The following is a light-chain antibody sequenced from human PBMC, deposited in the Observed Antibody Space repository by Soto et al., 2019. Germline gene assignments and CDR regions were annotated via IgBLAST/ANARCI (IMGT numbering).Light chain of an antibody. CDR2: GAS. CDR3: QQYNSSPGT. J-gene: IGKJ1*01. CDR1: QSVSSSY. Sequence: PVERFTLSCRASQSVSSSYLTWYQQKPGQAPRLLIYGASTRATGIPSRFRGSGSGTEFTLTISSLQPDDVATYCCQQYNSSPGTFGHGTKVDIK. V-gene: IGKV3D-7*01.